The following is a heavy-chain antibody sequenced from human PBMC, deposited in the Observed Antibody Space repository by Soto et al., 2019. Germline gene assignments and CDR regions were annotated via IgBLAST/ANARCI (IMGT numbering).Heavy chain of an antibody. CDR3: ARAPGDYFDY. V-gene: IGHV4-31*03. Sequence: QVQLQESGPGLVKPSQTLSLTCTVSGGAISSGYYWSWIRQHPGKGLEWIGYIDYSGSTYYNPSLKSRVTISVDTSKNLFSLKLSSVTAADTAVYYCARAPGDYFDYWGQGTLVTVSS. J-gene: IGHJ4*02. CDR2: IDYSGST. CDR1: GGAISSGYY.